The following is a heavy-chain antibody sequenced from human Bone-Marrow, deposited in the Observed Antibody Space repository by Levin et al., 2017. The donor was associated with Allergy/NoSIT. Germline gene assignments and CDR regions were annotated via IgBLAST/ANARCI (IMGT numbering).Heavy chain of an antibody. Sequence: GSLRLSCAVSGVSISSSNWWNWVRQPPGKGLEWIGEIYHSGSTNDNPSLKSRVTISVDKSKNQFSLRLTSLTAADTAVYYCARRNDFWSGPQKYYYYMDVWGTGTTVIVSS. D-gene: IGHD3-3*01. CDR2: IYHSGST. CDR1: GVSISSSNW. J-gene: IGHJ6*03. CDR3: ARRNDFWSGPQKYYYYMDV. V-gene: IGHV4-4*02.